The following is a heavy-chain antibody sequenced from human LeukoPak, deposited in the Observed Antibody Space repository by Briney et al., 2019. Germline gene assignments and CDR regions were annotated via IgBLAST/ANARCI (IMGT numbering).Heavy chain of an antibody. J-gene: IGHJ6*03. V-gene: IGHV3-21*04. Sequence: NPGGSLRLSCAASGFTFSSYSMNWVRQAPGKGLEWVSSISSSSSYIYYADSVKGRFTISRDNAKNSLYLQMNSLRAEDTAVYYCAKHGTPRTVTMNSYYYMDVWGRGTTVTVSS. D-gene: IGHD4-11*01. CDR1: GFTFSSYS. CDR3: AKHGTPRTVTMNSYYYMDV. CDR2: ISSSSSYI.